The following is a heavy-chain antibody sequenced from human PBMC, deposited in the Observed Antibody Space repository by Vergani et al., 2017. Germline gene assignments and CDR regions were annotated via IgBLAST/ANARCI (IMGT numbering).Heavy chain of an antibody. CDR3: STLDGFVAGAPPNY. CDR2: MIPTFDSK. D-gene: IGHD1-26*01. CDR1: GDTFSNYA. J-gene: IGHJ4*02. V-gene: IGHV1-69*13. Sequence: QVQLLQSGAAVRKPGSSVTVSCKASGDTFSNYAITWVRQAPGQGLQWMGRMIPTFDSKNYAPRFQGRVTLTADASASTAYMELTSLKFEDTAVYYCSTLDGFVAGAPPNYWGQGTLVTVSS.